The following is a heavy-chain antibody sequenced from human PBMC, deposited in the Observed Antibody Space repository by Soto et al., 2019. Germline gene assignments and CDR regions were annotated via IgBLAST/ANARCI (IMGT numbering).Heavy chain of an antibody. CDR2: IIPGNGII. J-gene: IGHJ4*02. CDR1: GGTFSTYT. D-gene: IGHD2-2*01. V-gene: IGHV1-3*01. Sequence: ASVKVSCKASGGTFSTYTITWVRQAPGQGLEWMGRIIPGNGIIKYAQKFQGRVTITRDTSASTAYMELSSLRSEDTAVYYCAVNPSQSPLHWGQGTLVTVSS. CDR3: AVNPSQSPLH.